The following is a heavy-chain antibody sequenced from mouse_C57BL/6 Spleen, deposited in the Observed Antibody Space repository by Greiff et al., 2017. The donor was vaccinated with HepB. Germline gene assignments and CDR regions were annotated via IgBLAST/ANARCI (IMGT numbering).Heavy chain of an antibody. CDR3: ARSGFTTVVAPFDY. V-gene: IGHV1-18*01. D-gene: IGHD1-1*01. CDR1: GYTFTDYN. CDR2: INPNNGGT. J-gene: IGHJ2*01. Sequence: EVKLQESGPELVKPGASVKIPCKASGYTFTDYNMDWVKQSHGKSLEWIGDINPNNGGTIYNQKFKGKATLTVDKSSSTAYMELRSLTSEDTAVYYCARSGFTTVVAPFDYWGQGTTLTVSS.